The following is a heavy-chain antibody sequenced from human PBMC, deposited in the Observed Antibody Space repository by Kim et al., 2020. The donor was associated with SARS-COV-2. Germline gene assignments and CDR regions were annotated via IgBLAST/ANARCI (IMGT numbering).Heavy chain of an antibody. V-gene: IGHV3-7*01. Sequence: KYYVDTVKGRFTISRDNAKNSLYLQMNSLRAEDTAVYYCAIDRDEGGLDYWGQGTLVTVSS. D-gene: IGHD1-26*01. J-gene: IGHJ4*02. CDR3: AIDRDEGGLDY. CDR2: K.